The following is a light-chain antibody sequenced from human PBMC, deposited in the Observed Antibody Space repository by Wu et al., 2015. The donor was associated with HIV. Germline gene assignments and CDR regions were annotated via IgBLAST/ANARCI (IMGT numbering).Light chain of an antibody. CDR2: AAS. J-gene: IGKJ1*01. Sequence: GKRSHLSCRASRECVATTLAWYRHLPGQAPRLLFYAASSRAIGTQTGSVAGGRGTDFTLTISRLEPEDFAMYYCQYYGNSPCTFGQGTKVEI. CDR1: RECVATT. CDR3: QYYGNSPCT. V-gene: IGKV3-20*01.